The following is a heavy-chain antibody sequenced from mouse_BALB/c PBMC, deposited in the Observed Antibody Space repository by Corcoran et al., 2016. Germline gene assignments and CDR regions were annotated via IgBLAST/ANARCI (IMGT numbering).Heavy chain of an antibody. CDR3: ARRGYYETAWFAY. CDR2: INTYTGEP. D-gene: IGHD2-3*01. CDR1: GYTFTNYG. J-gene: IGHJ3*01. V-gene: IGHV9-3-1*01. Sequence: QIQLVQSGPELKKPGETVKISCKASGYTFTNYGMNWVKQAPGKGLKWMGWINTYTGEPTYADDFKGRFAFSLETSASTASLQINNLKNEDTATYFCARRGYYETAWFAYWGQGTLVTVSA.